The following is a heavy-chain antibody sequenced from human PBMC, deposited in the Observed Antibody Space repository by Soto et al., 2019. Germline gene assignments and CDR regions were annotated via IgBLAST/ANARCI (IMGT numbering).Heavy chain of an antibody. CDR3: ARHGPILLWFGELLPVYFDY. V-gene: IGHV4-59*08. CDR1: GGSISSYY. J-gene: IGHJ4*02. D-gene: IGHD3-10*01. CDR2: IYYSGST. Sequence: SETLSLTCTVSGGSISSYYWSWIRQPPGKGLEWIGYIYYSGSTNYNPSLKSRVTISVDTSKNQFSLKLSSVTAADTAVYYCARHGPILLWFGELLPVYFDYWGQGTLVTVSS.